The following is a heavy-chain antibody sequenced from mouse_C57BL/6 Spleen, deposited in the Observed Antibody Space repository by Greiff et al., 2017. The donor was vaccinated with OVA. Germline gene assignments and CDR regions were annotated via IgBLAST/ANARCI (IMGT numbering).Heavy chain of an antibody. Sequence: QVQLQQPGAELVKPGASVKLSCKASGYTFTSYWMHWVKQRPGQGLEWIGMIHPNSGSTNYNEKFKSKATLTVDKSSSPAYMQLSSLTSEDSAVYYWATIYYGKGGAMDYWGQGTSVTVSS. CDR1: GYTFTSYW. CDR3: ATIYYGKGGAMDY. V-gene: IGHV1-64*01. CDR2: IHPNSGST. J-gene: IGHJ4*01. D-gene: IGHD2-1*01.